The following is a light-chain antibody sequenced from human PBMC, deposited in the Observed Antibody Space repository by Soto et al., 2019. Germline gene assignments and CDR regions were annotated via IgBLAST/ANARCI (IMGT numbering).Light chain of an antibody. CDR1: QGISTW. CDR2: GAS. V-gene: IGKV1-12*01. J-gene: IGKJ2*01. CDR3: QQASSLPHT. Sequence: DIQMTQSPSSVSASVGDRVTITCRASQGISTWLAWYQQKPGKVPTLLIYGASSLQTGVPSRFSGSGSGTDFTLTISSLQAEDFATYYCQQASSLPHTFGQGTKLEIK.